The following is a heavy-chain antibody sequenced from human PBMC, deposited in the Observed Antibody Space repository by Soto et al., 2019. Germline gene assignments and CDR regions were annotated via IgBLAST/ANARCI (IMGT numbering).Heavy chain of an antibody. CDR2: IRQDGSEK. D-gene: IGHD3-10*01. Sequence: GGSLRLSCAASGFTFSTYWMSWVRQAPGKGLEWVATIRQDGSEKHCVDSVKGRFTISRDNAKNSLSLQMNSLRAEDTAVYYCARAPGVRGVIKIGYWGQGTLVTVSS. J-gene: IGHJ4*02. V-gene: IGHV3-7*01. CDR1: GFTFSTYW. CDR3: ARAPGVRGVIKIGY.